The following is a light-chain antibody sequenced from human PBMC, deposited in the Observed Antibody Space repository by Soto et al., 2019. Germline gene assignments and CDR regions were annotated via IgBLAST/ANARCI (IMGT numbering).Light chain of an antibody. J-gene: IGLJ2*01. CDR1: TSDVGGYDS. CDR3: CSCAGSVL. V-gene: IGLV2-11*01. CDR2: DVI. Sequence: QSALTQPRSVSGSPGQSVTISCTGTTSDVGGYDSVSWYQQHPGKAPKLIICDVIKRPSVVPDRFSGSRSGNTASLTVSGLQAEDEADYYCCSCAGSVLFGGGTK.